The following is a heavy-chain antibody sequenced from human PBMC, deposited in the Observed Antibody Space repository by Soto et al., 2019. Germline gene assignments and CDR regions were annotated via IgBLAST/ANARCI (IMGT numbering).Heavy chain of an antibody. Sequence: PGESLKISCAASGFTFSSYAMSWVRQAPGKGLEXVSXISXXGXXXXXAXXVKGRFTISRDNSKNTLYLQTNSLRAEETAVYYCAKDTEYYDSGFDPWGQGTLVTVSS. CDR2: ISXXGXXX. J-gene: IGHJ5*02. CDR1: GFTFSSYA. CDR3: AKDTEYYDSGFDP. V-gene: IGHV3-23*01. D-gene: IGHD3-22*01.